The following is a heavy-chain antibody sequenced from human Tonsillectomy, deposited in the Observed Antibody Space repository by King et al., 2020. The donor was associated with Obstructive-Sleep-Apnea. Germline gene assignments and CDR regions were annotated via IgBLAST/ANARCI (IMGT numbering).Heavy chain of an antibody. J-gene: IGHJ4*02. D-gene: IGHD3-3*02. CDR3: ARAVGLLEACDY. V-gene: IGHV3-48*04. CDR2: ISSSSSTI. Sequence: VQLVESGGGLVQPGGSLRLSCAASGFTFSSYSMNWVRQAPGKGLEWVSYISSSSSTIYYAYSVKGRFTISRDNAKNSLYLQMNSLRAEDTAVNYCARAVGLLEACDYWGQGPLVTVSS. CDR1: GFTFSSYS.